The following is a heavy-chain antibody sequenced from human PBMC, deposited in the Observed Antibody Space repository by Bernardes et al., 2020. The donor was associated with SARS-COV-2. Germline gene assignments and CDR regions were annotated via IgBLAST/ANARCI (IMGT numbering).Heavy chain of an antibody. J-gene: IGHJ4*02. CDR3: VRDMYGKNDY. D-gene: IGHD2-8*01. Sequence: GGSLRLSCAASGFTFGIYCMHWVRQAPGKGLAWVARMNWDGTTVNHAESVRGRFTISRDNAKNTLYLQMNGLRADDTALYFCVRDMYGKNDYWGQGTLVTVSS. CDR1: GFTFGIYC. CDR2: MNWDGTTV. V-gene: IGHV3-74*01.